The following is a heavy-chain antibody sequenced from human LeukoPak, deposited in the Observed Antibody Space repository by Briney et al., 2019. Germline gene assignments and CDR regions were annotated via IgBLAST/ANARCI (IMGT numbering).Heavy chain of an antibody. D-gene: IGHD1-1*01. CDR1: GFTFSSYS. CDR2: ISSSSSYI. V-gene: IGHV3-21*01. J-gene: IGHJ4*02. Sequence: PGGSLRLSCAASGFTFSSYSMNWVCQAPGKGLVWDSSISSSSSYIYYPDSVKGRFTISRDNAKNSLYLQMNSLRAEDTGVYYCARARVPGTTGSYFDFWGQGTLVTVSS. CDR3: ARARVPGTTGSYFDF.